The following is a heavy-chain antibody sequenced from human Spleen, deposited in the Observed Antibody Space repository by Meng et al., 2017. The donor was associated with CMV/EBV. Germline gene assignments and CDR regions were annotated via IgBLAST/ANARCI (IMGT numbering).Heavy chain of an antibody. CDR1: SSNSAA. J-gene: IGHJ4*02. D-gene: IGHD2-2*01. Sequence: SSNSAAWNWIGQSRSRGLEWLGRTYYRSKWYNDYAVSVKRRITINPNTSKNQFSLQLNSVTPEDTAVYYCAKSPYCSSTSCSSYYFDYWGQGTLVTVSS. CDR3: AKSPYCSSTSCSSYYFDY. CDR2: TYYRSKWYN. V-gene: IGHV6-1*01.